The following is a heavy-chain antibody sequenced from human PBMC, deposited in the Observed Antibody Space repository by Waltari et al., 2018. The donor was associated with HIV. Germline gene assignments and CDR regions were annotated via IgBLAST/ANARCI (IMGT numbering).Heavy chain of an antibody. V-gene: IGHV1-2*02. CDR1: GYTLTGYY. D-gene: IGHD3-22*01. Sequence: QVQLVQSGAAVQKPGASVKVSCKASGYTLTGYYIHWVRPAPGQGLEWMGWINPNSGGTNYAQNFQGRVTMTRDTSISTAYMELSRLRSDDTAVYYCATPSYDSSGYYSAGSEFDYWGQGTLVTVSS. CDR2: INPNSGGT. J-gene: IGHJ4*02. CDR3: ATPSYDSSGYYSAGSEFDY.